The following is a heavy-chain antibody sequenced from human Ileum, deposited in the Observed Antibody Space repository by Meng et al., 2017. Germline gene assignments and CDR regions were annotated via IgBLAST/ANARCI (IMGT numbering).Heavy chain of an antibody. D-gene: IGHD3-10*01. CDR1: GGSFSSDNYY. Sequence: VQLQESGPGLVKPSQTLSLTCSVSGGSFSSDNYYWTWIRQTPGKGLEWIGLTYYNGSPFYNPSLRSRVTISVDTSKDQFSLKLTSVTAADTAVYYCARERRHYYGSGSFDYWGQGILVTVSS. V-gene: IGHV4-30-4*01. CDR3: ARERRHYYGSGSFDY. CDR2: TYYNGSP. J-gene: IGHJ4*02.